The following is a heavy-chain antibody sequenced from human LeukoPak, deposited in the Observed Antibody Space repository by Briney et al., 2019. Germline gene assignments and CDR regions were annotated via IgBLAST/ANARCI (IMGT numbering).Heavy chain of an antibody. CDR2: IRSKAYGGTT. V-gene: IGHV3-49*04. J-gene: IGHJ4*02. CDR3: TRVLRGYGGYYFDY. Sequence: GGSLRLSCAASGFTFSLYEMTWVRQAPGKGLEWVGFIRSKAYGGTTEYAASVKGRFTISRDDSKSIAYLQMNSLKTEDTAVYYCTRVLRGYGGYYFDYWGQGTLVTVSS. D-gene: IGHD4-23*01. CDR1: GFTFSLYE.